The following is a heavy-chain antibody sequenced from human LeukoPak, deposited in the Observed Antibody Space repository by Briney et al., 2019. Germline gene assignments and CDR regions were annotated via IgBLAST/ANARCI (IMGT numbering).Heavy chain of an antibody. CDR2: IKSKTDGGTT. J-gene: IGHJ4*02. V-gene: IGHV3-15*01. Sequence: GGSLRLSCAASGFTFSNAWMSWVRQAPGKGLEWVGRIKSKTDGGTTDYAAPVKGRFTISRDDSKNTLYLQMNSLKTEDTAVYYCTTRPPGWELVNYFDYWGQGTLVTVSS. D-gene: IGHD1-26*01. CDR3: TTRPPGWELVNYFDY. CDR1: GFTFSNAW.